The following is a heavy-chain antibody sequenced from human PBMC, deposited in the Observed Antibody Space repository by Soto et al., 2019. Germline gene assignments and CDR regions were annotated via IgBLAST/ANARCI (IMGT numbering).Heavy chain of an antibody. J-gene: IGHJ6*02. CDR3: ARDRVAARPPPYYYGMDV. CDR1: GFTFSSYS. CDR2: ISSSSSYI. D-gene: IGHD6-6*01. V-gene: IGHV3-21*01. Sequence: GGSLRLSCAASGFTFSSYSMHWVRQAPGKGLEWVSSISSSSSYIYYADSVKGRFTISRDNAKNSLYLQMNSLRAEDTAVYYCARDRVAARPPPYYYGMDVWGQGTTVTVSS.